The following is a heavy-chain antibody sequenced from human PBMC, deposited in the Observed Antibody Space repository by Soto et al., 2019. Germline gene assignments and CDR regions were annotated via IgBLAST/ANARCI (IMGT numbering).Heavy chain of an antibody. Sequence: SVKVSWTASGGSFISYAIIWVRQAPGQGLEWMGGIIPIFGTANYAQKFQGRVTITADKSTSTAYMELSSLRSEDTAVYYCARLLAAAGLIDYWGQGTLVTVPS. J-gene: IGHJ4*02. D-gene: IGHD6-13*01. V-gene: IGHV1-69*06. CDR3: ARLLAAAGLIDY. CDR1: GGSFISYA. CDR2: IIPIFGTA.